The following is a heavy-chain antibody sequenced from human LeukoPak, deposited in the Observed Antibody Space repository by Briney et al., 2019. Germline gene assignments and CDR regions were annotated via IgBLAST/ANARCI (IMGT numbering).Heavy chain of an antibody. CDR2: ISSSGSTI. CDR3: AREYSSSWYPYFDY. D-gene: IGHD6-13*01. V-gene: IGHV3-48*03. CDR1: GFTFSSYE. Sequence: PGGSLRLSCAASGFTFSSYEMNWVRQAPGKGLEWVSYISSSGSTIYYADSVKGRFTISRDNAKNSLYLQMNSLRAEDTAVYYCAREYSSSWYPYFDYWGQGTLATVSS. J-gene: IGHJ4*02.